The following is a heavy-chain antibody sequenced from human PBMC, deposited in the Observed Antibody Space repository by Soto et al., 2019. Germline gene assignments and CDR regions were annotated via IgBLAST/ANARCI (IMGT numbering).Heavy chain of an antibody. V-gene: IGHV1-18*01. Sequence: ASVKVSCKASGYTFTSYGISWVRQAPGQGLEWMGWISAYNGNTNYAQKLQGRVTMTTDTSTSTAYMELRSLRSDDTAVYYCARDLSALAAAGMGFDYWGQGTLVTVSS. CDR3: ARDLSALAAAGMGFDY. D-gene: IGHD6-13*01. CDR2: ISAYNGNT. CDR1: GYTFTSYG. J-gene: IGHJ4*02.